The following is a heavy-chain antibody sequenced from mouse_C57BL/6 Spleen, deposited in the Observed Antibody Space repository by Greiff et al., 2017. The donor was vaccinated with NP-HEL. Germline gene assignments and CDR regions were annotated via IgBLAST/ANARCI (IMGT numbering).Heavy chain of an antibody. Sequence: QVQLQQSGAELVKPGASVKISCKASGYAFSSSWMNWVKQRPGKGLGWIGQIYPGGGDTNYHGKFKGKATLTSDKSSSTAYMQLSSLTSEDSAVYFCAREGPNYFDYWGQGTTLTVSS. CDR3: AREGPNYFDY. CDR2: IYPGGGDT. CDR1: GYAFSSSW. V-gene: IGHV1-80*01. J-gene: IGHJ2*01.